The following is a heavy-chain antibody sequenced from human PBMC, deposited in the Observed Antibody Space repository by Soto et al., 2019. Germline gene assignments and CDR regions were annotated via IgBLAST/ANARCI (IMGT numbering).Heavy chain of an antibody. J-gene: IGHJ4*02. D-gene: IGHD5-18*01. V-gene: IGHV1-69*01. CDR1: GGTFDTFA. CDR2: IIPVLGRA. CDR3: ARGPWTQEGPKYYFDF. Sequence: QVQLVQSGAEVKKPGSSVKVSCKASGGTFDTFASSWVRQAPGQGLEWLGGIIPVLGRANYAQRFQDRVSASADGSTSTAFMELSSLNSDDTAVYYCARGPWTQEGPKYYFDFWGQGTLVTVSS.